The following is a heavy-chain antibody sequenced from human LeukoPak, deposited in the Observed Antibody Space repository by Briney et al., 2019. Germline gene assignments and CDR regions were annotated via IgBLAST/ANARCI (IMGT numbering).Heavy chain of an antibody. J-gene: IGHJ4*02. CDR2: IKNDGSEK. V-gene: IGHV3-7*01. Sequence: GGSLRLSCVGSGFTFSNHGMSWVRQAPGKGLEWVASIKNDGSEKYYVDSVRGRYTISRDNTKNSLYLQMSSPRAEDTAVYYCATDRGWRTSGYYLYYFEYWGQGTLVTFSS. CDR3: ATDRGWRTSGYYLYYFEY. D-gene: IGHD3-3*01. CDR1: GFTFSNHG.